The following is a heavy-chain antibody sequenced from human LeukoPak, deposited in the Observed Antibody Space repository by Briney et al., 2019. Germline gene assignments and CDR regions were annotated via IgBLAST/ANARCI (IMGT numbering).Heavy chain of an antibody. D-gene: IGHD3-16*01. CDR3: ASYVWGSYFGPKRFDY. V-gene: IGHV4-39*01. Sequence: PSETLSLTCTVSGGSISSSDYYWGWIRQPPGKGLEWIGSIYYGGSTYYNPSLKSRVTISVDTSKNQFSLKLSSVTAADTAVYYCASYVWGSYFGPKRFDYWGQGTLVTVSS. CDR2: IYYGGST. CDR1: GGSISSSDYY. J-gene: IGHJ4*02.